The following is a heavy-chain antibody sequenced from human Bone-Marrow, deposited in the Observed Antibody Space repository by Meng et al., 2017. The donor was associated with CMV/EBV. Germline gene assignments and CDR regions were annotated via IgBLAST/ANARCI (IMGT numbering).Heavy chain of an antibody. CDR3: AKGDSSGWGAPDY. J-gene: IGHJ4*02. CDR2: ISSSGSTI. Sequence: GGSLRLSCAASGFTFSSYEMNWVRQAPGKGLEWVSYISSSGSTIYYADSVKGRFTISRDNSKNTLYLQMNSLRAEDTAVYYCAKGDSSGWGAPDYWGQGTLVTVSS. V-gene: IGHV3-48*03. CDR1: GFTFSSYE. D-gene: IGHD6-19*01.